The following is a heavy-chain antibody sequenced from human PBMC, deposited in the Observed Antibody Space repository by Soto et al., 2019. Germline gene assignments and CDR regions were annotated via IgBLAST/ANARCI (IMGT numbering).Heavy chain of an antibody. J-gene: IGHJ3*02. CDR2: TYYRSNWYN. V-gene: IGHV6-1*01. Sequence: PSQTLSLTCAISGDSVSSNSAAWNWIRQSPSRGLEWLGRTYYRSNWYNDYAVFVKSRITINPDTSKNQFFLQLNSVTPHYTACDYCARVYCSSSSCYRYAFDIWGQGTMGTVS. CDR1: GDSVSSNSAA. CDR3: ARVYCSSSSCYRYAFDI. D-gene: IGHD2-2*01.